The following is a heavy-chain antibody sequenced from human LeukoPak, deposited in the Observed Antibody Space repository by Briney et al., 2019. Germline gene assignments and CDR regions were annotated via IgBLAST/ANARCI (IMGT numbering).Heavy chain of an antibody. V-gene: IGHV1-8*01. D-gene: IGHD3-16*01. Sequence: RASVKVSRKASGYTFTSYDTNWVRQATGQGLEWMGWMNPNSGNTGYAQKFQGRVTMTRNTSISTAYMELSSLRSEDTAAYYCARFRGGVWLLGYWGQGTLVTVSS. J-gene: IGHJ4*02. CDR3: ARFRGGVWLLGY. CDR2: MNPNSGNT. CDR1: GYTFTSYD.